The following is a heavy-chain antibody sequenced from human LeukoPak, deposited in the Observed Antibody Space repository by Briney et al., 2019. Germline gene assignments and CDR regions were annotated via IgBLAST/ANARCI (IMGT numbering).Heavy chain of an antibody. J-gene: IGHJ5*02. CDR1: GGSISSGSYY. CDR3: AREGSIVVVPAAPVRGLDWFDP. CDR2: IYTSGST. Sequence: SQTLSLTCTVSGGSISSGSYYWSWIRQPAGKGLEWIGRIYTSGSTNYNPSLKSRVTISVDTSKNQFSLKLSSVTAADTAVYYCAREGSIVVVPAAPVRGLDWFDPWGQGTLVTVSS. D-gene: IGHD2-2*01. V-gene: IGHV4-61*02.